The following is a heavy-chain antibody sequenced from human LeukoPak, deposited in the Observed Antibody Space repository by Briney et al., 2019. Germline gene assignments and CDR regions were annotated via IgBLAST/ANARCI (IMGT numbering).Heavy chain of an antibody. Sequence: SETLSLTCTVSGGSISSSSYYWGWIRQPPGKGLEWIGSIYYSGSTYYNPSLKSRVTISVDTSKNQFSLKLSSVTAADTAVYYCARASLGYYALDYWGQGTLVTVSS. CDR2: IYYSGST. D-gene: IGHD3-3*01. CDR1: GGSISSSSYY. CDR3: ARASLGYYALDY. J-gene: IGHJ4*02. V-gene: IGHV4-39*07.